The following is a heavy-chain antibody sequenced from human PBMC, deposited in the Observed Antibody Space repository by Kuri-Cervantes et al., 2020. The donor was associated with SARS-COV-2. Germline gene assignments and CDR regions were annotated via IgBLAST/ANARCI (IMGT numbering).Heavy chain of an antibody. D-gene: IGHD3-22*01. J-gene: IGHJ3*02. CDR2: IWYDGSNK. CDR1: GFTFSSYG. Sequence: GGSLRLSCAASGFTFSSYGMHWVRQAPGKGLEWVAVIWYDGSNKYYADSVKGRFTISRDNSKNTLYLQMNSLRAEDTAVYYCTRGLTLHYYDATRAFDIWGQGTMVTVSS. CDR3: TRGLTLHYYDATRAFDI. V-gene: IGHV3-33*01.